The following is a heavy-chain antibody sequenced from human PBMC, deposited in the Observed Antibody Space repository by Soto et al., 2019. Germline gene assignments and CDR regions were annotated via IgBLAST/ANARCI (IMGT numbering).Heavy chain of an antibody. CDR2: ISPMFGAA. J-gene: IGHJ4*02. V-gene: IGHV1-69*19. D-gene: IGHD2-15*01. CDR1: GGTFNTYA. CDR3: AREVQVHTPAFVY. Sequence: QVQLVQSGAEMKKPGSSVKVSCQSSGGTFNTYAMNWVRQAPGQGPEWMGDISPMFGAANYAPKFQGRVTITADESTGTSYMQLRRLTSEDTALNFCAREVQVHTPAFVYWGQGILVTVSS.